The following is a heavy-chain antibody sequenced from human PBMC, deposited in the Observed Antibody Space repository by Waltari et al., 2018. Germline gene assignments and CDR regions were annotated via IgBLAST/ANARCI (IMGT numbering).Heavy chain of an antibody. CDR1: GFTFSSYG. CDR3: AKGYSSGWYGGDAFDI. Sequence: QVQLVESGGGVVQPGRSLRLSCAASGFTFSSYGMPWVRQAPGKGLEWVAVIWYDGSNKYYADSVKGRFTISRDNSKNTLYLQMNSLRAEDTAVYYCAKGYSSGWYGGDAFDIWGQGTMVTVSS. CDR2: IWYDGSNK. J-gene: IGHJ3*02. V-gene: IGHV3-30*18. D-gene: IGHD6-19*01.